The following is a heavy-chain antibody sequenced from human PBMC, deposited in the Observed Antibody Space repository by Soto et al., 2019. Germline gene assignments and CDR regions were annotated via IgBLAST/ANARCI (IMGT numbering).Heavy chain of an antibody. D-gene: IGHD3-3*01. Sequence: EVQLVESGGGLVQPGGSLRLSCAASGFTVSSNYMSWVRQAPGKGLEWVSVIYSGGSTYYADSVKGRFTISRDNSKNTLYLQMNSLRAEDTAVYYCARRWSHNWFDPWGHGTLVTVSS. V-gene: IGHV3-66*01. CDR3: ARRWSHNWFDP. J-gene: IGHJ5*02. CDR1: GFTVSSNY. CDR2: IYSGGST.